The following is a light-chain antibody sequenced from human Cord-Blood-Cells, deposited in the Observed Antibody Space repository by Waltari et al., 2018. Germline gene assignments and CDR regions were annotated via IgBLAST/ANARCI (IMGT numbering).Light chain of an antibody. V-gene: IGLV2-14*01. CDR2: DVS. CDR1: RSDVGGYYY. J-gene: IGLJ3*02. Sequence: QSALTPPASVSGSPGQSIPLSCTGTRSDVGGYYYVSWYQQHPGKAPKLMIYDVSNRHSVVSNPFSGSNSGSAAALTISGLQAGNEAEYYCSSYTSSSTWVFGGGTMLTVL. CDR3: SSYTSSSTWV.